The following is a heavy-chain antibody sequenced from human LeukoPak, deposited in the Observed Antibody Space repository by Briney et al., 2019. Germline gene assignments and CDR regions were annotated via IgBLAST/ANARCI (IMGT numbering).Heavy chain of an antibody. J-gene: IGHJ6*04. CDR2: IKQDGSEK. Sequence: HPGGSLRLSCAASGFSFSSYWMSWVRQAPGKGLEWLAIIKQDGSEKYYVDSLKGRFIISRDNAKNSLYLQMNSLRAEDTAVYYCAELGITMIGGVWGKGTTVTISS. CDR3: AELGITMIGGV. D-gene: IGHD3-10*02. V-gene: IGHV3-7*01. CDR1: GFSFSSYW.